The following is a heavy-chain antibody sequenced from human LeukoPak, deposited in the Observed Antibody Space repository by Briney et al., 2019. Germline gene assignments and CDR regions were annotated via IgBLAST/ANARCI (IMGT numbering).Heavy chain of an antibody. J-gene: IGHJ4*02. Sequence: GGSLRLSCSASGFTFGGYGMHWVRQVPGKGLEWVAVIWYDGGKKYYADSVKGRFTISRDNSKNTLYLQMNSLRAEDTAVYYCAKDLVPLTKTSMTTVIATDYWGQGTLVTVSS. CDR1: GFTFGGYG. CDR2: IWYDGGKK. V-gene: IGHV3-33*06. D-gene: IGHD4-17*01. CDR3: AKDLVPLTKTSMTTVIATDY.